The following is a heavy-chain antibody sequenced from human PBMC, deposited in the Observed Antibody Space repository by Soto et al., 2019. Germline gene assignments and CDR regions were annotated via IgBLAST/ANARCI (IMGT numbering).Heavy chain of an antibody. Sequence: GASGKVSGRASGYTFTGYAMHGVRQAPGQGLGGMGWINAGNGNTKYSQKFTGSVTLSSDTSASTAYKELSSLSSEDTAVYYCARESYGGDFDYWGQGTLVTVSS. J-gene: IGHJ4*02. V-gene: IGHV1-3*01. D-gene: IGHD4-17*01. CDR2: INAGNGNT. CDR3: ARESYGGDFDY. CDR1: GYTFTGYA.